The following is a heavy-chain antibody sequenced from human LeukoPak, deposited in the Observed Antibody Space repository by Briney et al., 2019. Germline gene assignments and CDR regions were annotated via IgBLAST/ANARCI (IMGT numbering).Heavy chain of an antibody. D-gene: IGHD1-26*01. V-gene: IGHV1-69*13. CDR1: GRTFSSYA. CDR2: IIPIFGTA. CDR3: ASSSGSYRVPGKFDY. Sequence: GASVKVSCKASGRTFSSYAISWVRQAPGQGLEWMGGIIPIFGTANYAQKFQGRVTITADESTSTAYMELNSLRSEDTAVYYCASSSGSYRVPGKFDYWGQGTLVTVSS. J-gene: IGHJ4*02.